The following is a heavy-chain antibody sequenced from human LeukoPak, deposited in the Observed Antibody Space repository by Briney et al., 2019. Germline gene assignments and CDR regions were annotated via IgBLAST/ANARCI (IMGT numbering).Heavy chain of an antibody. CDR3: ATDPVGYCSSDSCYSVDY. D-gene: IGHD2-2*01. CDR2: INPNSGGT. Sequence: ASVKVSCKASGYTFTGYYMHWVRQAPGQGLEWMGWINPNSGGTIYAQKFQGRVTMTEDTSTDTAYLELSSLRSEDTAVYYCATDPVGYCSSDSCYSVDYWGQGTLVTVSS. V-gene: IGHV1-2*02. CDR1: GYTFTGYY. J-gene: IGHJ4*02.